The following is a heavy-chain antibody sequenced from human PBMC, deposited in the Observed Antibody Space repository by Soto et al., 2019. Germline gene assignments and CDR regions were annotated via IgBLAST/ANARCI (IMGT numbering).Heavy chain of an antibody. D-gene: IGHD1-26*01. J-gene: IGHJ6*02. V-gene: IGHV1-46*01. CDR3: ARAGGRREYYYGIDV. CDR1: AYTSTSYY. CDR2: INPSDGSS. Sequence: ASVKVSCKTSAYTSTSYYVHWVRQAPGQGLEWMGIINPSDGSSTYAQRFQGRVTMTRDTSTTTVYMELSSLRSEDTAIFYCARAGGRREYYYGIDVWGQGTTVTVS.